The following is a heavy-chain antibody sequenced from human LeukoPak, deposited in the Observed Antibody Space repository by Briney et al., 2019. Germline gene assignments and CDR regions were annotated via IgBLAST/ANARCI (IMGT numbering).Heavy chain of an antibody. CDR1: GGSISSSSYY. CDR3: ARLEATMIIIDY. CDR2: IYYSGST. D-gene: IGHD5-12*01. Sequence: SETLSLTCTVSGGSISSSSYYWGWIRQPPGKGLEWIGSIYYSGSTYYNPSLKSRVTISVDTSKNQFSLELSSVTAADTAVYYCARLEATMIIIDYWGQGTLVTVSS. V-gene: IGHV4-39*01. J-gene: IGHJ4*02.